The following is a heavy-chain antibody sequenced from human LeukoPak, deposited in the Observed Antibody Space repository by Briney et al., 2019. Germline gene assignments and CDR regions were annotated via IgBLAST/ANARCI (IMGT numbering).Heavy chain of an antibody. D-gene: IGHD2-15*01. J-gene: IGHJ5*02. Sequence: GGSLRLSCTASGFTFSSYSMNWARQAPGKGLEWVSSISTSSSYIYYADSVKGRFTISRDNARNSLYLQMNTLRAEDTAVYSCARGADGVSSNSRGWFDPWGQGTLVTVSS. CDR2: ISTSSSYI. V-gene: IGHV3-21*01. CDR1: GFTFSSYS. CDR3: ARGADGVSSNSRGWFDP.